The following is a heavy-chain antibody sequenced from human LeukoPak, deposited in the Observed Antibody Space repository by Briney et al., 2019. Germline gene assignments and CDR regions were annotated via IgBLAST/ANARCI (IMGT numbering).Heavy chain of an antibody. D-gene: IGHD4/OR15-4a*01. CDR3: AIDEPNYAPYDFDY. V-gene: IGHV3-15*01. J-gene: IGHJ4*02. Sequence: PGGSLRLSCAASRLTFTNAWMNWVRQAPGKGLEWVGRIKSKGDGETSDYAAPEKGRFTISRDDSNNMVYLQMNSLKIEDTAVYYCAIDEPNYAPYDFDYWGQGTLVTVSS. CDR2: IKSKGDGETS. CDR1: RLTFTNAW.